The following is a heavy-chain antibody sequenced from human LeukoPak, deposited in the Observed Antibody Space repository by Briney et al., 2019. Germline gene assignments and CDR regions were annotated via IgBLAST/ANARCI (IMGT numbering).Heavy chain of an antibody. V-gene: IGHV1-69*01. CDR3: AREKPPFIVAAPIVPYSPYWFDP. CDR1: GGTFSSYA. D-gene: IGHD6-13*01. Sequence: SVKVSCKASGGTFSSYAISRVRQAPGQGLEWMGGIIPIFGTANYAQKFQGRVTITADESTSTAYMELSSLRSEDTAVYYCAREKPPFIVAAPIVPYSPYWFDPWGQGTLVTVSS. CDR2: IIPIFGTA. J-gene: IGHJ5*02.